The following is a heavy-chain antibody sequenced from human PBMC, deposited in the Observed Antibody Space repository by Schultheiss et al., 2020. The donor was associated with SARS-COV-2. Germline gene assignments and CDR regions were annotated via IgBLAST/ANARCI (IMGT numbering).Heavy chain of an antibody. CDR1: GFTFSSYG. CDR2: IYSGGST. CDR3: AKVGSDIVVVPAAKTDAFDI. Sequence: GGSLRLSCAASGFTFSSYGMHWVRQAPGKGLEWVSVIYSGGSTYFADSVKGRFTISRDHSKNTLYLQMNSLRAEDTAVYYCAKVGSDIVVVPAAKTDAFDIWGQGTMVTVSS. J-gene: IGHJ3*02. V-gene: IGHV3-NL1*01. D-gene: IGHD2-2*01.